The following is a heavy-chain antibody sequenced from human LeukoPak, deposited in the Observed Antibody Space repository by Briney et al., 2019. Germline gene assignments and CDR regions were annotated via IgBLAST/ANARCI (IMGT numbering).Heavy chain of an antibody. Sequence: GGSLRLSCAASGFTFSSYSMNWVRQAPGKGLEWVSSISSSSSYMYYADSVKGRFTISRDNAKNSLYLQMNSLRAEDTAVYYCARDREWSGYPGNDYWGQGTLVTVSS. CDR1: GFTFSSYS. CDR3: ARDREWSGYPGNDY. CDR2: ISSSSSYM. D-gene: IGHD3-3*01. J-gene: IGHJ4*02. V-gene: IGHV3-21*01.